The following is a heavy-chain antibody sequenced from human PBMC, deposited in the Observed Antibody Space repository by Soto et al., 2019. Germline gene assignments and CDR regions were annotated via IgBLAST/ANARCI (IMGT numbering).Heavy chain of an antibody. J-gene: IGHJ4*02. CDR2: IIPVSGPA. D-gene: IGHD1-26*01. CDR1: GGTLNNYV. V-gene: IGHV1-69*01. CDR3: AGGTWEPH. Sequence: QVRLVQSGAEVKKPGSSVKVSCKASGGTLNNYVLNWGRQAPGQGLEWMGAIIPVSGPADYAQRFQGRVTITADLSTDTVYMELSSMTTDDTDVYYCAGGTWEPHWGPGTLVTVSS.